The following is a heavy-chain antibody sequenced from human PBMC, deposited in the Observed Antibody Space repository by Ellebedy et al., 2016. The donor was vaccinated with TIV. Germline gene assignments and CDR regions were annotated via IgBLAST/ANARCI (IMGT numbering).Heavy chain of an antibody. D-gene: IGHD4-23*01. CDR2: IDSGENT. Sequence: GGSLRLSXAASGFIVSSNSMSWVRQAPGKGLEWVSLIDSGENTYYADSVKGRCTISRDKSKNTVFLHLNSLRAEDTAVYYCATRHYGGFDIWGQGTKVTVSS. J-gene: IGHJ3*02. CDR1: GFIVSSNS. CDR3: ATRHYGGFDI. V-gene: IGHV3-53*01.